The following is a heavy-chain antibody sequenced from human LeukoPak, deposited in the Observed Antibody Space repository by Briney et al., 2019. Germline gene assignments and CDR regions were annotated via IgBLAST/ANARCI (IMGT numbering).Heavy chain of an antibody. CDR2: ITGSGGST. V-gene: IGHV3-23*01. CDR3: AKYLRYLDY. CDR1: GFTFSSYA. Sequence: GESLRLSCAASGFTFSSYAMSWVRQAPGKGLEWVSTITGSGGSTYNADSVKGRFTISRDNSKNALDLQMNSLRAEDTAVYYCAKYLRYLDYWGREPWSPSPQ. D-gene: IGHD2-8*01. J-gene: IGHJ4*02.